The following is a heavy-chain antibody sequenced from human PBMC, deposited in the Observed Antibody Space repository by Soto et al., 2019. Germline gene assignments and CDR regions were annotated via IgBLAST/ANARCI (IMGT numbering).Heavy chain of an antibody. D-gene: IGHD2-21*02. CDR2: IIPIFGTA. CDR3: XXXXGDVFPHYYYGMDV. Sequence: QVQLVQSGAEVKKPGSSVKVSCKASGGTFSSYAISWVRQAPGQGLEWMGGIIPIFGTANYAQKFQGRVTITADESTSTAYMELSSLRSEDTAVYYXXXXXGDVFPHYYYGMDVWGQGTTVTVSS. J-gene: IGHJ6*02. V-gene: IGHV1-69*01. CDR1: GGTFSSYA.